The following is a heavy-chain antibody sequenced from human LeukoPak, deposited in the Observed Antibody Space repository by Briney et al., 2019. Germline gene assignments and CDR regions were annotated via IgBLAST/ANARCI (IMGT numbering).Heavy chain of an antibody. Sequence: SETLSLTCTVSGGSISSGGYYWSWIRQHPGKGLEWTGYIYYSGSTYYNPSLKSRVTISVDTSKNQFSLKLSSVTAADTAVYYCARAYYYDSSGFDYWGQGTLVTVSS. CDR1: GGSISSGGYY. J-gene: IGHJ4*02. CDR2: IYYSGST. V-gene: IGHV4-31*03. CDR3: ARAYYYDSSGFDY. D-gene: IGHD3-22*01.